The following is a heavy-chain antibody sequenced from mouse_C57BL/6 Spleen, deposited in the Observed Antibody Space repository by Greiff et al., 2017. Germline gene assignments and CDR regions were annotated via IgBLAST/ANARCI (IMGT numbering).Heavy chain of an antibody. D-gene: IGHD2-3*01. J-gene: IGHJ2*01. Sequence: QVQLKESGAELVRPGASVKLSCKASGYTFTDYYINWVKQRPGQGLEWIARIYPGSGNTYYNEKFKGKATLTAEKSSSTAYMQLSSLTSEDSAVYFCAFYDGYYYFDYWGQGTTLTVSS. CDR2: IYPGSGNT. CDR3: AFYDGYYYFDY. CDR1: GYTFTDYY. V-gene: IGHV1-76*01.